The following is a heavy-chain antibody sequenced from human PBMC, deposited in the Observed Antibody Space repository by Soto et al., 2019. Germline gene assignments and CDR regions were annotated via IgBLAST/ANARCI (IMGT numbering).Heavy chain of an antibody. J-gene: IGHJ6*02. CDR2: IIPIFGTA. Sequence: ASVKVSCKASGGTFSSYAISWVRQAPGQGLEWMGGIIPIFGTANYAQKFQGRVTITADESTSTAYMELSSLRSEDTAVYYCARGPRGTGTPYYYYGMDVWGQGTTVTVSS. CDR3: ARGPRGTGTPYYYYGMDV. D-gene: IGHD1-7*01. CDR1: GGTFSSYA. V-gene: IGHV1-69*13.